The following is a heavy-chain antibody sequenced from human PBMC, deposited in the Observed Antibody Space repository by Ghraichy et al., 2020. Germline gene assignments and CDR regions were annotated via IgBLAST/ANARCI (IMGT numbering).Heavy chain of an antibody. D-gene: IGHD6-13*01. V-gene: IGHV4-34*01. CDR2: ISDGGST. J-gene: IGHJ3*02. CDR1: GGSLSGYY. CDR3: TRGKGIAI. Sequence: SETLSLTCAVSGGSLSGYYWSWIRQPPGKGLEWIGEISDGGSTNYNPSLKSRVTISVDTFKNQFSLKLSSVTAADTAVYYCTRGKGIAIWGQGTMVIVSS.